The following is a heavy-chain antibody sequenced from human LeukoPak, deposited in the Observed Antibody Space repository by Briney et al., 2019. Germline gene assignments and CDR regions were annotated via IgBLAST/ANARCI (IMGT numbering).Heavy chain of an antibody. J-gene: IGHJ6*03. V-gene: IGHV3-23*01. D-gene: IGHD3-22*01. CDR1: GFTFSSYA. Sequence: PGGSLRLSCAASGFTFSSYAMSWVRQAPGKGLEWVSAISGSGGSTYYADSVKGRFTISRDNSKNTLYLQMNSLRAEDTAVYYCARNQYYYDSSGYVGYYYYYMDVWGKGTTVTVSS. CDR2: ISGSGGST. CDR3: ARNQYYYDSSGYVGYYYYYMDV.